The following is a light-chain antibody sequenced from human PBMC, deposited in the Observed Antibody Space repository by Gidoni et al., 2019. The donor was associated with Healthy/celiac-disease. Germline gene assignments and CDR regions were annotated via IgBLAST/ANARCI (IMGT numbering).Light chain of an antibody. V-gene: IGKV3-11*01. CDR1: QRVRNY. J-gene: IGKJ4*01. CDR3: QQRSDWPLT. Sequence: DIVLTQSPATLSLSPGERATLSCRASQRVRNYLAWYQQKRGQSPRLLIHDASSRATGIPARFSGSGSGTDFTLTISSVEPEDFATYYCQQRSDWPLTFGGGTKVEIK. CDR2: DAS.